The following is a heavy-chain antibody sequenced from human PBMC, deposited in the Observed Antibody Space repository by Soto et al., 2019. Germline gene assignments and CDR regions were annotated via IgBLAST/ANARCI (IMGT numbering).Heavy chain of an antibody. CDR1: GGSFSGYY. D-gene: IGHD6-19*01. V-gene: IGHV4-34*01. Sequence: PSETLSLTCAVYGGSFSGYYWSWIRQPPGKGLEWIGEINHSGSTNYNPSLKSRVTISVDTSKNQFSLKLSSVTAADTAVYYCARGQGVAGYYYYGMDVWGQGTTVTVS. CDR3: ARGQGVAGYYYYGMDV. J-gene: IGHJ6*02. CDR2: INHSGST.